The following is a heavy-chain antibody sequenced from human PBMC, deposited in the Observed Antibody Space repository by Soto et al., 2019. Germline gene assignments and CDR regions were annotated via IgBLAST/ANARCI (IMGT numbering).Heavy chain of an antibody. CDR3: AKAWYSSGWYYFDY. V-gene: IGHV3-33*06. D-gene: IGHD6-19*01. J-gene: IGHJ4*02. CDR1: GFTFSSYG. CDR2: IWYDGSNK. Sequence: QVQLVESGGGVVQPGRSLRLSCAASGFTFSSYGMHWVRQAPGKGLEWVAVIWYDGSNKYYADSVKGRFTISRDNSKNTLYLQMNSLRAEDTAVYYCAKAWYSSGWYYFDYWGQGTLVTVSS.